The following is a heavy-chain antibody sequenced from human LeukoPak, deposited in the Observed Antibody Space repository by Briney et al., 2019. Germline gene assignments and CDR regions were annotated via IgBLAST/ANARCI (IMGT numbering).Heavy chain of an antibody. CDR2: ISGSGGST. D-gene: IGHD1-26*01. Sequence: PGGSLRLSCAASGFTFSSYAMSWVRQGPGKGLEWVSAISGSGGSTYYADSVKGRFTISRDNSKNTLYLQMNSLRAEDTAVYYCAKDRMVGTGEYYFDYWGQGTLVTVSS. V-gene: IGHV3-23*01. J-gene: IGHJ4*02. CDR1: GFTFSSYA. CDR3: AKDRMVGTGEYYFDY.